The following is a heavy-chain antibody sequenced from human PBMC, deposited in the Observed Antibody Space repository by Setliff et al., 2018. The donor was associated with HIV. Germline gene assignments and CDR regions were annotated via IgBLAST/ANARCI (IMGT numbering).Heavy chain of an antibody. J-gene: IGHJ4*02. CDR3: ARLKSASGYFGFDS. CDR1: RGSISTHY. CDR2: ISYSGTA. D-gene: IGHD5-12*01. Sequence: SETLSLTCAVSRGSISTHYWSWIRQPPGKGLEWIGYISYSGTADYNPSLKSRATISIDTSNNQFALKLTSMTAADTAVYFCARLKSASGYFGFDSWGQGTLVTVSS. V-gene: IGHV4-59*08.